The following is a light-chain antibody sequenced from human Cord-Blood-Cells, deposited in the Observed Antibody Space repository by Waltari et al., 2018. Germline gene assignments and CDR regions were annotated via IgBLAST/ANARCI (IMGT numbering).Light chain of an antibody. J-gene: IGKJ1*01. CDR1: QSVSSSY. V-gene: IGKV3-20*01. CDR2: GAS. Sequence: IVLPPSPGTLSLSPGEGATLSCRASQSVSSSYLAWYQQKPGQAPRLLTYGASSRATGIPDRFSGSGSGTDFTLTISRLEPEDVAVYYCQQYGSSRTFGQGTKVEIK. CDR3: QQYGSSRT.